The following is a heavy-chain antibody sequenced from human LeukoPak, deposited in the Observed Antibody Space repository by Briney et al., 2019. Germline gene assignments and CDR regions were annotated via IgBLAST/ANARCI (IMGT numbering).Heavy chain of an antibody. Sequence: RESGPALVKPTQTLTLTCTFSGFPLSTSGMCVSWIRQPPGKALEWLALIDWDDDKYYSTSLKTRLTISKDTSKNQVVLTMTNMDPVDTATYYCARIRYGSGSYHFDYWGQGTLVTVSS. CDR1: GFPLSTSGMC. CDR3: ARIRYGSGSYHFDY. J-gene: IGHJ4*02. V-gene: IGHV2-70*01. CDR2: IDWDDDK. D-gene: IGHD3-10*01.